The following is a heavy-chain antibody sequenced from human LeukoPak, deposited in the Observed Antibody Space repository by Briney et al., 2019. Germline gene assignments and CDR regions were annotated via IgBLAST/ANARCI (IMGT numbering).Heavy chain of an antibody. V-gene: IGHV3-7*01. D-gene: IGHD3-3*01. CDR2: IKQDGSEK. CDR1: GFTFSSYW. Sequence: GALRLSCAASGFTFSSYWMSWVRQAPGKGLEWVANIKQDGSEKYYVDSVKGRFTISRDNAKNSLYLQMNSLRAEDTAVYYCARVLLIYDFWSGYSLYFDYWGQGTLVTVSS. CDR3: ARVLLIYDFWSGYSLYFDY. J-gene: IGHJ4*02.